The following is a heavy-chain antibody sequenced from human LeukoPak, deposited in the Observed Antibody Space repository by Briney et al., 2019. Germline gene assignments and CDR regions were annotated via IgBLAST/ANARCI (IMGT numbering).Heavy chain of an antibody. V-gene: IGHV3-23*01. CDR1: GFTFRNYT. D-gene: IGHD3-3*01. Sequence: GGSLRLSCAASGFTFRNYTMTWVRQAPGKGLEWVSAISGSGGSTYYADSVKGRFTISRDNSKNTLYLQMNRLRDEDTALFYCAKEVKDTGYYHLDNWGQGTLVTVSS. CDR3: AKEVKDTGYYHLDN. J-gene: IGHJ4*02. CDR2: ISGSGGST.